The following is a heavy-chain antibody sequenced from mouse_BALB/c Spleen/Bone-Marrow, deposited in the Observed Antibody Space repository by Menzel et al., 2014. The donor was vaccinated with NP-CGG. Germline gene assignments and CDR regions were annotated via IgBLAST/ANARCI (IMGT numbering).Heavy chain of an antibody. CDR3: ARRYDGYFDY. J-gene: IGHJ2*01. V-gene: IGHV1S56*01. CDR2: TFPGNVNT. Sequence: LVESGASVRISCKASGYTFTLYYIHWVKQRPGQGLEWIGWTFPGNVNTNYNEKFKGKATLTADKSSSTAYMNISSLTSEDSAVYFCARRYDGYFDYWGQGTTLTVSS. D-gene: IGHD2-3*01. CDR1: GYTFTLYY.